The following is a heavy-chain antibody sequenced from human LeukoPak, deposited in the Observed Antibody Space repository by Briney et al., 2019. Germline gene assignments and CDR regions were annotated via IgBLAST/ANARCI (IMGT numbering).Heavy chain of an antibody. CDR3: VRGSNGWNGMDV. Sequence: GGSLRLSCAASEFTFSEYWMHWVRQAPGQGPVWVTRIDTDGTFTVYADSVKGRLTISRDNAKNTLYLQMNGLRVEDTAVYYCVRGSNGWNGMDVWSQGTTVTV. CDR1: EFTFSEYW. V-gene: IGHV3-74*01. J-gene: IGHJ6*02. D-gene: IGHD2-8*01. CDR2: IDTDGTFT.